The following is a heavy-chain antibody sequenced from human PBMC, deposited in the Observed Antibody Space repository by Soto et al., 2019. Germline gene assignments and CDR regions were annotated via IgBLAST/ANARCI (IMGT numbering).Heavy chain of an antibody. D-gene: IGHD3-22*01. V-gene: IGHV4-59*01. J-gene: IGHJ4*02. CDR2: IYYSGST. CDR1: GGSISSYY. Sequence: SETLSLTCTVSGGSISSYYWSWIRQPPGKGLEWIGYIYYSGSTNYNPTLKSRVTISVDTSKNQFSLKLSSVTAADTAVYYCARGPPYDSSGYYYDYWGQGTLVTVSS. CDR3: ARGPPYDSSGYYYDY.